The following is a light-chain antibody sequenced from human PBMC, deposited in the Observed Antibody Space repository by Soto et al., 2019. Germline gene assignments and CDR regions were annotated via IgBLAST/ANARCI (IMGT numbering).Light chain of an antibody. Sequence: EIVMTQSPATLSVSPGERATLSCRASQSFSNNLAWYQQKPGQAPRLLIYGASTRATGIPARFSGSGSGTEFTLTINNLQSEDFAVYYCQQYNNWPRTFGKGTKVEIK. CDR2: GAS. V-gene: IGKV3-15*01. CDR1: QSFSNN. CDR3: QQYNNWPRT. J-gene: IGKJ1*01.